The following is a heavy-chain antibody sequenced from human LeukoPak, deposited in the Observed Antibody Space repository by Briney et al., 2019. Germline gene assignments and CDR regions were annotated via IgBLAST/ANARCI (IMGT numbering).Heavy chain of an antibody. D-gene: IGHD6-19*01. CDR1: GFTFSSYA. CDR2: ISGSGGST. Sequence: GGSLRLSCAASGFTFSSYAMSWVRQAPGKGLEWGSAISGSGGSTSYADSVRGRFTISRDNAKNTLYLQMNSLRADDTAVYYCARALAVAGTGGFDPWGQGTLVTVSS. CDR3: ARALAVAGTGGFDP. J-gene: IGHJ5*02. V-gene: IGHV3-23*01.